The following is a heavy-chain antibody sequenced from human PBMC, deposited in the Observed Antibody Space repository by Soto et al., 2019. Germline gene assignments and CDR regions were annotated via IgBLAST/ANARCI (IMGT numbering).Heavy chain of an antibody. V-gene: IGHV3-74*01. D-gene: IGHD2-2*02. J-gene: IGHJ5*02. Sequence: LRLSCAASGFTFSSYWMHWVRQAPGKGLVWVSRINSDGSTTNYADSVKGRFTISRDNAKNTLYLQMNSLRADDTAVYYCARDHCTTATCYTVWFDPWGQGTLVTVS. CDR2: INSDGSTT. CDR1: GFTFSSYW. CDR3: ARDHCTTATCYTVWFDP.